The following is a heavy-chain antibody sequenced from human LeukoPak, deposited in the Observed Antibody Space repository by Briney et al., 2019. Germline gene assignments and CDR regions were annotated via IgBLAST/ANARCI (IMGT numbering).Heavy chain of an antibody. V-gene: IGHV4-59*01. CDR1: AGAITNYY. CDR3: ARRGPWGEPRPFDY. CDR2: IYYTGST. J-gene: IGHJ4*02. Sequence: SETLSLTCGVSAGAITNYYWNWVRQAPGKGLEWLGYIYYTGSTTYNPSVKSRITISLDTSKKQISLKLHSVTAADTAVYYCARRGPWGEPRPFDYWGQGSLVTVSS. D-gene: IGHD3-16*01.